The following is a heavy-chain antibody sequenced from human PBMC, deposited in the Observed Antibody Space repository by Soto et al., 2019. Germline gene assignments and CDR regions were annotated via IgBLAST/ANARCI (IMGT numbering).Heavy chain of an antibody. Sequence: SETLSLTCTVSGGSISSGGYYWSWIRQHPGKGLEWIGYIYYSGSTYYNPSLKSRVTISVDTSKNQFSLKLSSVTAADTAVYYCARGIDYGDYWFDPWGQGTLVTVSS. CDR2: IYYSGST. V-gene: IGHV4-31*03. CDR1: GGSISSGGYY. CDR3: ARGIDYGDYWFDP. D-gene: IGHD4-17*01. J-gene: IGHJ5*02.